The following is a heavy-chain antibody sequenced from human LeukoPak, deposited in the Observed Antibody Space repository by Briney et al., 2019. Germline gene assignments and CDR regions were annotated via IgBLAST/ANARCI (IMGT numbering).Heavy chain of an antibody. V-gene: IGHV1-18*01. J-gene: IGHJ4*02. Sequence: ASVKVSCKASGYTFTSYGIIWVRQAPGQGLEWMGWISAYNGNTDYAQKLQGRVTMTTDTSTSTAYMELRSLRSDDTAVYYCARRPLSRGSGSYPDYWGQGTLVTVSS. CDR2: ISAYNGNT. CDR1: GYTFTSYG. D-gene: IGHD3-10*01. CDR3: ARRPLSRGSGSYPDY.